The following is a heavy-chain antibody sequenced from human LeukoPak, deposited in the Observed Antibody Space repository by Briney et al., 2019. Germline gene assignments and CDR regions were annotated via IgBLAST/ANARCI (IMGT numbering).Heavy chain of an antibody. Sequence: SETLSLTCTVSGGSISSGSYYWGWIRQPPGKGLEWIGSIYYSGSTYYNPSLKSRVTISVDTSKNQFSLKLSSVTAADTAVYYCASILAARPENAFDIWGQGTMVTVSS. CDR3: ASILAARPENAFDI. CDR2: IYYSGST. D-gene: IGHD6-6*01. CDR1: GGSISSGSYY. J-gene: IGHJ3*02. V-gene: IGHV4-39*01.